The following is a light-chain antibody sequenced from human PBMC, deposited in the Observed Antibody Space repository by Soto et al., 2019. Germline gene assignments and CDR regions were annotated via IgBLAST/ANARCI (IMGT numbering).Light chain of an antibody. CDR1: QTVSSSS. CDR3: QQYDSASWT. CDR2: GAS. Sequence: EIVFTQSPGSLSLSPGERATLSCRASQTVSSSSLAWYQQKPGQAPRLLIYGASSRATGIPDRFSGSGSGTDFTLTISRXEPEDFAVYYCQQYDSASWTFGQGTKVDIK. V-gene: IGKV3-20*01. J-gene: IGKJ1*01.